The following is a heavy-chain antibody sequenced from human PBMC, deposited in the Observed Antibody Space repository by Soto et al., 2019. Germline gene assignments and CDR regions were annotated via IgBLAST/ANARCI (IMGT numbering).Heavy chain of an antibody. J-gene: IGHJ6*02. CDR2: ISSNGGST. D-gene: IGHD2-15*01. CDR3: VKDKGRYYYYYGMDV. Sequence: PGGSLRLSCSASGFTFSSYAMHWVRQAPGKGLEYVSAISSNGGSTYYADSVKGRFTISRDNSKNTLYLQMSSLRAEDTALYYCVKDKGRYYYYYGMDVWGQGTTVTVSS. CDR1: GFTFSSYA. V-gene: IGHV3-64D*08.